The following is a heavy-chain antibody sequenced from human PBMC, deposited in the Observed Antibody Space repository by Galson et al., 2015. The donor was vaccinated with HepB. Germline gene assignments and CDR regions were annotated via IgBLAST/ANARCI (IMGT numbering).Heavy chain of an antibody. CDR3: ARQGERLVLSSWFDP. J-gene: IGHJ5*02. CDR1: GGSISRDSYY. Sequence: ETLSLTCTVSGGSISRDSYYWGWIRQPPGKGLEWIGSMSYSGSAYYNPSLRSRVTISGDMSKNQFSLKLSSVTAADTAVFYCARQGERLVLSSWFDPWGQGTLVTVSS. D-gene: IGHD6-19*01. V-gene: IGHV4-39*01. CDR2: MSYSGSA.